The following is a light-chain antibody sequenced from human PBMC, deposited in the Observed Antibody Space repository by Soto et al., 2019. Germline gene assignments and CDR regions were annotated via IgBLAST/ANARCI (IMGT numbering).Light chain of an antibody. Sequence: DLQMTQSPSSQSASVGDRATITCRASQSINSYLNWYQQKPGKAPKLLIYAASSLQSGVPSRFSGSGSETDFTLTITSLQPDDFATYYCQQSFSTPRTFGQGTRVDI. CDR2: AAS. V-gene: IGKV1-39*01. CDR3: QQSFSTPRT. CDR1: QSINSY. J-gene: IGKJ1*01.